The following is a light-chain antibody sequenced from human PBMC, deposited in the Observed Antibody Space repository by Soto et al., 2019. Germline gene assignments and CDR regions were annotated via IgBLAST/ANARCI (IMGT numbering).Light chain of an antibody. V-gene: IGKV3-11*01. J-gene: IGKJ3*01. Sequence: EIVLTQFPATLSLSPGERATLSCRASQSVSSEFAWYQQKPGQAPRLLIYDASNRATGIPARFSGTGSGTDFTLTISSLEPEDCALYYCQHRHNFGPGTKVDIK. CDR3: QHRHN. CDR1: QSVSSE. CDR2: DAS.